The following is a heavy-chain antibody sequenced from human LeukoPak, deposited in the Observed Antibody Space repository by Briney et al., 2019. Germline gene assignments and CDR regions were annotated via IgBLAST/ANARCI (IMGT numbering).Heavy chain of an antibody. D-gene: IGHD5-12*01. CDR1: GYTFTGYY. Sequence: ASVKVSCKASGYTFTGYYMHWVRQAPGQGLEWMGWINPNSGGTNYAQKFQGWVTMTRDTSISTAYMELSRLRSDDTAVYYCARDPDYSDYDSYFDYWGQGTLVTVSS. CDR2: INPNSGGT. CDR3: ARDPDYSDYDSYFDY. J-gene: IGHJ4*02. V-gene: IGHV1-2*04.